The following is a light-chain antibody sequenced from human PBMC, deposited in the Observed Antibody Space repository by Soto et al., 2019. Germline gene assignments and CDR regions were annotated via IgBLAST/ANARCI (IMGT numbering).Light chain of an antibody. CDR3: LQYSTWNPLYT. J-gene: IGKJ2*01. V-gene: IGKV3-15*01. Sequence: EIVMTQSPATLSVSLGERVTLSCRASQSVSSYLAWYQQKPGQAPRLLISDASTRATDIPDRFSGSGSGTDFTLTISSLQSTDLAVYYCLQYSTWNPLYTFGQGTKLEIK. CDR2: DAS. CDR1: QSVSSY.